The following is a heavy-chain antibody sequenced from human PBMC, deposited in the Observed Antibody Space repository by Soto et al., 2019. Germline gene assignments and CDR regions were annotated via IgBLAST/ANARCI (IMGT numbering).Heavy chain of an antibody. Sequence: GGSLRLSCAASGFTFDDYAMHWVRQAPGKGLEWVSGISWNSGSIGYADSVKGRFTISRDNAKNSLYLQMNSLRAEDTASYYCAKDKMHGAGNAVAGTLYYYYGMDVWGQGTTVTVSS. CDR3: AKDKMHGAGNAVAGTLYYYYGMDV. CDR2: ISWNSGSI. J-gene: IGHJ6*02. CDR1: GFTFDDYA. V-gene: IGHV3-9*01. D-gene: IGHD6-19*01.